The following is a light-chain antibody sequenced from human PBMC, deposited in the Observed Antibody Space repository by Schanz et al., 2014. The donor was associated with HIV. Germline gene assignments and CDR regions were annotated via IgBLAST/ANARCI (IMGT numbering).Light chain of an antibody. J-gene: IGKJ2*01. Sequence: IQMTQSPSSLSASVGDRVTITCRASQGIGNDLDWYQQKPGKAPKLLIYAASYLQSGVPSRFSGSGSGTDFTLTISSLQPEDFATYYCLQHYNYPVTFGQGTKLEIK. CDR3: LQHYNYPVT. V-gene: IGKV1-6*01. CDR1: QGIGND. CDR2: AAS.